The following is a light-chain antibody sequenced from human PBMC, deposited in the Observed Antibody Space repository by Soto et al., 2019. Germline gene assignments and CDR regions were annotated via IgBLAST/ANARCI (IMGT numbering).Light chain of an antibody. Sequence: DIHMSQSPSTLSASVGYRVTITCRASQSISSWLAWYQQKPGKAPKLLIYKAASLESGVPSRFRGSGSGTEFTLTISSLQPDDFATYYCQQYNYYSRTFGQGTKVDIK. CDR3: QQYNYYSRT. J-gene: IGKJ1*01. CDR2: KAA. V-gene: IGKV1-5*03. CDR1: QSISSW.